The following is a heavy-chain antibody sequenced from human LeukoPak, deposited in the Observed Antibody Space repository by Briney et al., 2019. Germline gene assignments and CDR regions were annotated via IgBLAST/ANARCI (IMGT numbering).Heavy chain of an antibody. CDR1: GFIFTDYW. V-gene: IGHV3-7*01. Sequence: GGSLRLSCAASGFIFTDYWMYWVRQAPGKGLEWVANIKQDGSEKYYVDSLKGRFTISRDNAKNSLYLQMNSLRAEDTAVYYCAKQRYGGGDYWGQGTLVTVSS. CDR2: IKQDGSEK. J-gene: IGHJ4*02. CDR3: AKQRYGGGDY. D-gene: IGHD1/OR15-1a*01.